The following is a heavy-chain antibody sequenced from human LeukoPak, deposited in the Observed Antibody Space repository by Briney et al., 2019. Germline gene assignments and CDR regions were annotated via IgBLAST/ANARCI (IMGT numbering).Heavy chain of an antibody. V-gene: IGHV3-48*04. CDR2: ISSSGGTI. J-gene: IGHJ6*02. CDR3: AKDRQRVYYYDLTSYDMDV. CDR1: GFTFSSYS. D-gene: IGHD3-22*01. Sequence: GGSLRLSCAASGFTFSSYSMDWVRQAPGKGLEWVSYISSSGGTIYYADSVKGRFTISRDSAKNSLYLQMDSLRAEDTAVYYCAKDRQRVYYYDLTSYDMDVWGQGTTVTVSS.